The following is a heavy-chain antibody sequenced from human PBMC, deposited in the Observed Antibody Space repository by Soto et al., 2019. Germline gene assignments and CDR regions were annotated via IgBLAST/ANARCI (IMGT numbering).Heavy chain of an antibody. J-gene: IGHJ4*02. CDR1: GGSVSSGSYY. Sequence: PSETLSLTCTVYGGSVSSGSYYWSWIRQPPGKGLEWIGYIYYSGSTNYNPSLKSRVTISVDTSKNQFSLKLSSVTAADTAVYYCARDHSNYYGSGSYAIDYWGQGTLVTVSS. CDR3: ARDHSNYYGSGSYAIDY. D-gene: IGHD3-10*01. CDR2: IYYSGST. V-gene: IGHV4-61*01.